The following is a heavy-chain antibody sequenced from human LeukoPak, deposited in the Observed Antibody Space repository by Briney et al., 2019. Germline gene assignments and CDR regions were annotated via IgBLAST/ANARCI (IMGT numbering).Heavy chain of an antibody. CDR2: IWYDGSNK. CDR3: ARDSCGGDCYPYTFDY. J-gene: IGHJ4*02. Sequence: PGGSLRLSCAASGFTFNSYGMHWVPQAPGKGLEWVAVIWYDGSNKYYADSVKGRFTISRDNSKNTLYLQMNSLRAEDTAVYYCARDSCGGDCYPYTFDYWGQGTLVTVSS. V-gene: IGHV3-33*01. D-gene: IGHD2-21*02. CDR1: GFTFNSYG.